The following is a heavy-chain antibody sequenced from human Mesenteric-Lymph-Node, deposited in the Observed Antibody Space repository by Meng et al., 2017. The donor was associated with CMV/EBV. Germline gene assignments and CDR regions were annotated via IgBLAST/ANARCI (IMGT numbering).Heavy chain of an antibody. CDR1: GFTFSTYA. Sequence: GESLKISCAASGFTFSTYAMHWVRQAPGKGLEWVAVIWYDGSNKYYADSVKGRFTISRDNSKNTLYLQMNSLRAEDTAVYYCARVVYCSSTSCSPPDYWGQGTLVTVSS. V-gene: IGHV3-33*08. CDR2: IWYDGSNK. D-gene: IGHD2-2*01. CDR3: ARVVYCSSTSCSPPDY. J-gene: IGHJ4*02.